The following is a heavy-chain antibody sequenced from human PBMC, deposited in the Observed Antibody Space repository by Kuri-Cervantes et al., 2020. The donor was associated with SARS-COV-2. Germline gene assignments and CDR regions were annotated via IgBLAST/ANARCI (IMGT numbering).Heavy chain of an antibody. J-gene: IGHJ3*02. Sequence: SETLSLTCTVSGGSISSSSYYWGWIRQPPGKGLEWIGSIYHSGSTYYNPSLKSRVTISVDTSKNQFSLKLSSVTAADTAVYYCARAYFRLRYCSSTSCYRDDAFDIWGQGTMVTVSS. CDR2: IYHSGST. CDR1: GGSISSSSYY. V-gene: IGHV4-39*07. D-gene: IGHD2-2*02. CDR3: ARAYFRLRYCSSTSCYRDDAFDI.